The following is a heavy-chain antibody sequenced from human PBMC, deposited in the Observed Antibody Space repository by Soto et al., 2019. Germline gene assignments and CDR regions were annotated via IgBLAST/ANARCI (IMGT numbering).Heavy chain of an antibody. CDR2: IDPSDSYT. CDR3: ARLPLISLVRGIIVDDY. J-gene: IGHJ4*02. CDR1: GYSFTNYW. D-gene: IGHD3-10*01. Sequence: GESLKISCEGAGYSFTNYWITWVRQMPGKGLEWLGRIDPSDSYTNYSPSFRGHVTISVDKSISTAYLQWSSLKASDTAMYYCARLPLISLVRGIIVDDYWGQGTLVTVS. V-gene: IGHV5-10-1*01.